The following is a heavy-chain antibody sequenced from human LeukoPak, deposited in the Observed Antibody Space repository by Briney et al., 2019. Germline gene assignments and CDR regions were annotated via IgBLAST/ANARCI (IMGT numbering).Heavy chain of an antibody. V-gene: IGHV3-23*01. CDR2: ISGSGGST. CDR3: AKGSGGGSGYFDY. J-gene: IGHJ4*02. Sequence: GGSLRLSCAASGFTFSSYAMSWVRQAPGKGLEWVSAISGSGGSTYYADSVMGRFTISRDNSKNTLYLQMNSLRAEDTAVYYCAKGSGGGSGYFDYWGQGTLVTVSS. CDR1: GFTFSSYA. D-gene: IGHD3-3*01.